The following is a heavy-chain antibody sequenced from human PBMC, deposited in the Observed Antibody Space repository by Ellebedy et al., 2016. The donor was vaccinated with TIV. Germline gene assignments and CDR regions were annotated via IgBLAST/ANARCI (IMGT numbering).Heavy chain of an antibody. D-gene: IGHD2-15*01. CDR3: ARGWSTPDS. Sequence: GESLKISCAASAFTFSYYWMGWVRHAPGKWLQWVSSIGQDGSSKYYVDSVKGRFTISRENAKNSLYLEMNSLRAEDTAVYYCARGWSTPDSWGQGTLVIVSS. J-gene: IGHJ4*02. CDR2: IGQDGSSK. V-gene: IGHV3-7*01. CDR1: AFTFSYYW.